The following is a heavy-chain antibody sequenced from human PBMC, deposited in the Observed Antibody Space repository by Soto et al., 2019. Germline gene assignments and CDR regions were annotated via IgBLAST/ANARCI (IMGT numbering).Heavy chain of an antibody. CDR1: GYTFTSYA. Sequence: QVQLVQSGAEVKKPGASVKVSCKASGYTFTSYAMHWVRQAPGQRLEWMGWINAGNGNTKYSQKFQGRVTITRDTSASTAYMELSSLRSEDTAVYYCARAAHITIFGVVTARSNWLDPWGQGTLVTVSS. J-gene: IGHJ5*02. D-gene: IGHD3-3*01. CDR2: INAGNGNT. CDR3: ARAAHITIFGVVTARSNWLDP. V-gene: IGHV1-3*01.